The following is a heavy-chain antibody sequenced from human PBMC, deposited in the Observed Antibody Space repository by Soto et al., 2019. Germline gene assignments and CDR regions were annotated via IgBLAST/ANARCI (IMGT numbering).Heavy chain of an antibody. CDR2: IKSKTDGGTT. CDR1: GFTFSNAW. V-gene: IGHV3-15*01. D-gene: IGHD2-2*02. Sequence: GSLRLSCAASGFTFSNAWMSWVRQAPGKGLEWVGRIKSKTDGGTTDYAAPVKGRFTISRDDSKNTLYLQMNSLKTEDTAVYYCARQRDCSSTSCYTYYYYGMDVWGQGTTVTVSS. J-gene: IGHJ6*02. CDR3: ARQRDCSSTSCYTYYYYGMDV.